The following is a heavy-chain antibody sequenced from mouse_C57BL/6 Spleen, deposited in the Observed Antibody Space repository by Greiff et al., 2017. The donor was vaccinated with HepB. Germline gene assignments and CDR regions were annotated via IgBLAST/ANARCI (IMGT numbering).Heavy chain of an antibody. V-gene: IGHV1-54*01. CDR1: GYAFTNYL. J-gene: IGHJ3*01. D-gene: IGHD1-2*01. CDR2: INPGSGGT. CDR3: ARSFDSGGWFAY. Sequence: QVQLQQSGAELVRPGTSVKVSCKASGYAFTNYLIEWVKQRPGQGLEWIGVINPGSGGTNYNEKFKGKATLTADKSSSTAYMQLSSLTSEDSAVYFCARSFDSGGWFAYWGQGTLVTVSA.